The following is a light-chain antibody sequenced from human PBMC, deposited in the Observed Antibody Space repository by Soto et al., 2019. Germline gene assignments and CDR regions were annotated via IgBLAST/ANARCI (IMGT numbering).Light chain of an antibody. CDR1: QDIGAS. J-gene: IGKJ4*01. V-gene: IGKV1-39*01. Sequence: DIQMTRSPSYLSAFVGDRVTITCRASQDIGASLHWFQQKPGRAPKLLISSSSTLQSGVPSRFRGGGSGAHFTLPITSLQPEDFAAYFCQQTFGSPVTFGGGTSVEMK. CDR2: SSS. CDR3: QQTFGSPVT.